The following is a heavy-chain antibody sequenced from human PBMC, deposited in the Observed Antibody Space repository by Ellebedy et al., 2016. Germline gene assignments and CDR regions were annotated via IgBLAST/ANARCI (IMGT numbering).Heavy chain of an antibody. CDR2: ISWNSGSI. CDR3: ANDHY. CDR1: GFTFNDYA. V-gene: IGHV3-9*01. J-gene: IGHJ4*02. Sequence: SLKISXAGSGFTFNDYAMHWVRQAPGKGLEWVSGISWNSGSIGYADSVKGRFTISRDNAKNSLYLQMNSLRPEDTALYYCANDHYWGQGTLVTVSS.